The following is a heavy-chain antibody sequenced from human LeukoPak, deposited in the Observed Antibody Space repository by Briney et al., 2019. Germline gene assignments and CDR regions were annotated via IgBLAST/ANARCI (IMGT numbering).Heavy chain of an antibody. J-gene: IGHJ4*02. CDR1: GFTFSSYS. Sequence: KSGGSLRLSCAASGFTFSSYSMNWVRQAPGKGLEWVSSISSSSSYIYYADSVKGRFTISRDNAKNSLYLQMNSLRAEDTAVYYCARDQHGDFDFWGQGTLVTVSS. CDR2: ISSSSSYI. CDR3: ARDQHGDFDF. V-gene: IGHV3-21*01. D-gene: IGHD4-17*01.